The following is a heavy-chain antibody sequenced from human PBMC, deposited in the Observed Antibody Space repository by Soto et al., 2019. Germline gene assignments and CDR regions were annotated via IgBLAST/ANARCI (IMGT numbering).Heavy chain of an antibody. D-gene: IGHD2-15*01. Sequence: SDTLSLTCAVYGGSFSGYYWSWIRQPPGKGLEWIGEINHSGSTNYNPSLKSRVTISVDTSKNQFSLKLSSVTAADTAVYYCARGAKFGYCSGGSCPSSFDYWGQGTLVTVSS. CDR2: INHSGST. CDR3: ARGAKFGYCSGGSCPSSFDY. CDR1: GGSFSGYY. V-gene: IGHV4-34*01. J-gene: IGHJ4*02.